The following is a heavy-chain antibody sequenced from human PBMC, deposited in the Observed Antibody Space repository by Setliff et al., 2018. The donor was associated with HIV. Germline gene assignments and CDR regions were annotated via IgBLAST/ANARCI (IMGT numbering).Heavy chain of an antibody. CDR1: GYSVSSAYY. CDR3: ARSLCGGDCSLVVDTNWFDP. D-gene: IGHD2-21*01. J-gene: IGHJ5*02. CDR2: SYHTGRT. V-gene: IGHV4-38-2*01. Sequence: ASETLSLTCGVSGYSVSSAYYWGWIRQPPGKGLEWIGTSYHTGRTYYNPTLKSRATISIDTSKNRFSLHLTSATAADTAVYYCARSLCGGDCSLVVDTNWFDPWGQGTLVTVS.